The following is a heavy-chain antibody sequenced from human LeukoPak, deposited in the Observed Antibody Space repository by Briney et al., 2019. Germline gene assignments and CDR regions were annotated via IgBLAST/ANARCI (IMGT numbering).Heavy chain of an antibody. J-gene: IGHJ6*03. V-gene: IGHV3-21*01. CDR2: ISSSSSYI. D-gene: IGHD3-3*01. Sequence: GGSLRLSCAASGFTFSSYSMNWVRQAPGKGLEWVSSISSSSSYIYYADSVKGRFTISRDNAKNSLYLQMNSLRAEDTAVYYCASAGTDTIFGVVIKYYYMDVWGKGTTVTVSS. CDR3: ASAGTDTIFGVVIKYYYMDV. CDR1: GFTFSSYS.